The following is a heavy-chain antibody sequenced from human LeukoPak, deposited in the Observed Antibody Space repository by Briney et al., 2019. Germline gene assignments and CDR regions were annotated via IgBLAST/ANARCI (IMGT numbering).Heavy chain of an antibody. J-gene: IGHJ4*02. CDR3: ARRRSSGTDY. CDR2: ISSGGTTI. CDR1: GFTFTDYY. V-gene: IGHV3-11*01. Sequence: GRTLRLSCAASGFTFTDYYMTWIPHAPGKGLEWVSYISSGGTTIYYADSVKRRFTISRDNAKNSLSLRMNSLRAEDTAVYYCARRRSSGTDYWGQGTLVTVSS.